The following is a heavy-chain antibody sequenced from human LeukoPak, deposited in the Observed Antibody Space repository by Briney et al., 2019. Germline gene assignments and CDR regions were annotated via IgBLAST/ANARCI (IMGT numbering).Heavy chain of an antibody. D-gene: IGHD4-17*01. CDR2: MNPNNGDS. V-gene: IGHV1-8*03. CDR1: GYTFTNYH. J-gene: IGHJ4*02. CDR3: ARTTSVTASGYDY. Sequence: ASVRVSCKASGYTFTNYHINWVRQASGQGLEWMGWMNPNNGDSGYAQNLQGRVTITTDTSISTAYMELRILRSDDTAVYFCARTTSVTASGYDYWGQGTLVTVSS.